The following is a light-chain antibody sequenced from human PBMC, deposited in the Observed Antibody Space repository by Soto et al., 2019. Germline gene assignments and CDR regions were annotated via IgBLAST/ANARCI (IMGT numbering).Light chain of an antibody. CDR3: QQYGSSIT. V-gene: IGKV3-20*01. CDR2: GTS. J-gene: IGKJ5*01. Sequence: EIVMTQSPATLSVSPWERATLSCRASQSVNIYLAWYQQKPGQAPRLLIYGTSSRATGIPDRFSGSGSGTDFTLTISRLEPEDFAVFYCQQYGSSITFGQGTRWRL. CDR1: QSVNIY.